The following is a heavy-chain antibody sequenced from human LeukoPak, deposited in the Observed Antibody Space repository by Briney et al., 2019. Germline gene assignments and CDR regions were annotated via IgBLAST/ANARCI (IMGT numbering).Heavy chain of an antibody. CDR2: IRYDGADK. J-gene: IGHJ5*02. CDR1: GITFTSYG. CDR3: AKDLSISWYGSGSDP. Sequence: GGSLRLSCAASGITFTSYGMHWVRQAPGKGLDWVAFIRYDGADKYYADSVKGRFTISRDNSKNTLYLQMNSLRAEDTAVYYCAKDLSISWYGSGSDPWGQGTLVTVSS. D-gene: IGHD6-13*01. V-gene: IGHV3-30*02.